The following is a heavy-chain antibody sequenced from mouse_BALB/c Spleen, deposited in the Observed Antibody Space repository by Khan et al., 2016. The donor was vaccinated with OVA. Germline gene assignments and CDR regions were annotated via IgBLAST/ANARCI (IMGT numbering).Heavy chain of an antibody. Sequence: QVQLKESGPGLVAPAQSLSITCTVSGFSLINYGVNWVRQPPGKGLEWVGVIWGDGSTNYHSAHISRLSIKKDNSKSQVFLNLNSMQTDDAVTYYCSKGGTGYYAMDYGGQGTSVTVSS. CDR2: IWGDGST. CDR3: SKGGTGYYAMDY. V-gene: IGHV2-3*01. D-gene: IGHD4-1*01. CDR1: GFSLINYG. J-gene: IGHJ4*01.